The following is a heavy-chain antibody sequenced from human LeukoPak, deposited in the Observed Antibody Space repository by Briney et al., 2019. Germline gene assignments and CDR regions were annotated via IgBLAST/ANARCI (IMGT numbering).Heavy chain of an antibody. CDR3: AREVYDSSGVGFDY. CDR1: GFTFSSYA. V-gene: IGHV3-11*01. Sequence: GGSLRLSCAASGFTFSSYAMSWIRQAPGKGLEWVSYISSCGSTIYYADSVKGRFTISRDNAKNSLYLQMNSLRAEDTAVYYCAREVYDSSGVGFDYWGQGTLVTVSS. D-gene: IGHD3-22*01. J-gene: IGHJ4*02. CDR2: ISSCGSTI.